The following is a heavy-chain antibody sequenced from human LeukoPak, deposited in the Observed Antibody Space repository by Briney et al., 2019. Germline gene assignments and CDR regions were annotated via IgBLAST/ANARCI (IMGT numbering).Heavy chain of an antibody. CDR2: IYPDDSDT. V-gene: IGHV5-51*01. CDR3: ARLHGSSLPRVFDY. CDR1: GSMFNSYW. Sequence: GASLQISCKCSGSMFNSYWIGWVRQLAGKGLEWMWIIYPDDSDTRYSPSFQGPVTSSADHCVSTAYLQWSSLKASDTAMYYCARLHGSSLPRVFDYWGQGTLVTVSS. D-gene: IGHD6-6*01. J-gene: IGHJ4*02.